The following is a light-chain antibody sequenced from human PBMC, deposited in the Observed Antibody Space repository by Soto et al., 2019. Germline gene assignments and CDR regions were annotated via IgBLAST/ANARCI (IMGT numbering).Light chain of an antibody. V-gene: IGKV3-15*01. Sequence: EIVMTQSPVALSVSPGERAALSCRASQSVGRNFAWYQQRPGQAPRVLIYGTSTRATGVPARFSGSGSGKDLTLTINSLQSEDVGVYYCEQYNHWPYTFGQGTRL. J-gene: IGKJ2*01. CDR3: EQYNHWPYT. CDR2: GTS. CDR1: QSVGRN.